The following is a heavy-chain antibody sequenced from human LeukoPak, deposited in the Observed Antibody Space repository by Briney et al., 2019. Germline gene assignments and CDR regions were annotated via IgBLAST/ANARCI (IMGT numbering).Heavy chain of an antibody. Sequence: PGGSLRLSCAASGFTFSSHALSWVRQAPGNGLEWVSSLSGSGYNTYYADSVKGRFTISRDNSKNTVYLQMNSLRAEDTAVYYCAKDPYGTRYFDYWGQGTLVTVSS. CDR2: LSGSGYNT. J-gene: IGHJ4*02. D-gene: IGHD2-2*01. CDR3: AKDPYGTRYFDY. CDR1: GFTFSSHA. V-gene: IGHV3-23*01.